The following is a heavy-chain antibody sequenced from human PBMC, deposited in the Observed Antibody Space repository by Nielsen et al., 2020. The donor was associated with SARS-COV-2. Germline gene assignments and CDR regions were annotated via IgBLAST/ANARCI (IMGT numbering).Heavy chain of an antibody. CDR1: GGSVSSGSYY. D-gene: IGHD5-18*01. V-gene: IGHV4-39*01. J-gene: IGHJ4*02. Sequence: SETLSLTCTVSGGSVSSGSYYWGWIRQPPGKGLEWIGSIYYSGSTYYNPSLKSRVTISVDTSKNQFSLKLSSVTAADTAVYYCARGGGYSYGAIDYWGQGTLVTVSS. CDR2: IYYSGST. CDR3: ARGGGYSYGAIDY.